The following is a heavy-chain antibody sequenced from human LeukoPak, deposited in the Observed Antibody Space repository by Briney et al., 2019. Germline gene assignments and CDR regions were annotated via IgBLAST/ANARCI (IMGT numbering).Heavy chain of an antibody. V-gene: IGHV1-2*02. CDR1: GYTFTGYY. D-gene: IGHD5-18*01. Sequence: GASVKVSCKASGYTFTGYYMHWVRQAPGQGLEWMGWINPNSGGTNYAQKFQGRVTMTRDMSTSTVYVEPSSLRSEDTAVYYCARGGTWIQLWGKYYFDYWGQGTLVTVSS. CDR2: INPNSGGT. J-gene: IGHJ4*02. CDR3: ARGGTWIQLWGKYYFDY.